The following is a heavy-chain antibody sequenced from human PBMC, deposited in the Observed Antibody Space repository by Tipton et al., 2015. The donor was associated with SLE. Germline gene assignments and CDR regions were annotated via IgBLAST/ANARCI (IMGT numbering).Heavy chain of an antibody. CDR1: GVSVTNYY. Sequence: TLSLTCTVSGVSVTNYYWSWIRQPPGKGLEWIGYIYYSGSTNYNPSLKSRVTISVDTSKNQFSLKLSSVTAADTAVYYCARHGDSLMPPDYWGQGTLVTVSS. V-gene: IGHV4-59*08. D-gene: IGHD2-2*01. J-gene: IGHJ4*02. CDR3: ARHGDSLMPPDY. CDR2: IYYSGST.